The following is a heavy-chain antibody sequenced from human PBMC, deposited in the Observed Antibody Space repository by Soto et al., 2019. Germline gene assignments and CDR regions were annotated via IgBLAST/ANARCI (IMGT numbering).Heavy chain of an antibody. D-gene: IGHD6-13*01. CDR2: ISSNSAYI. CDR1: GFTFRSFT. Sequence: GGSLRLSCAASGFTFRSFTMNWVRQAPGKGLEWVSTISSNSAYIYYTDALRGRFTISRDNAKNSLHLQMNSLRAEDTAAYYCTRDASRDSSARGWFDPWGPGNLV. V-gene: IGHV3-21*01. J-gene: IGHJ5*02. CDR3: TRDASRDSSARGWFDP.